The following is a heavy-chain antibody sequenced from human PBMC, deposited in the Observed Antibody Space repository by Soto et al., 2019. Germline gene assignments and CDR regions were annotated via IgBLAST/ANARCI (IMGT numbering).Heavy chain of an antibody. J-gene: IGHJ4*02. CDR1: GFTFSSYG. V-gene: IGHV3-33*01. CDR2: IWYDGSNK. CDR3: ARTSETILRFLEWLPLPDY. D-gene: IGHD3-3*01. Sequence: GGSLRLSCAASGFTFSSYGMHWVRQAPGKGLEWVAVIWYDGSNKYYGDSVKGRFTISRDNSKNTLYLQMNSLRADDTAVYYCARTSETILRFLEWLPLPDYWGQGTLVTVSS.